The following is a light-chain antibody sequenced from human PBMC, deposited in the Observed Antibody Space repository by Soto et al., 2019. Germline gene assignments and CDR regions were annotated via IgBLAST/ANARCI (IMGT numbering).Light chain of an antibody. Sequence: DIQMTQSPSSLSASVGDRVTITCRASQGVSAYLLWYQQRQGRAPKLLIYAASYLGNGVPSRFSGSGSGTYFTLTISSLQPEDLATYYCQQSYTTPLTFGGGTKVEIK. CDR3: QQSYTTPLT. V-gene: IGKV1-39*01. CDR2: AAS. CDR1: QGVSAY. J-gene: IGKJ4*01.